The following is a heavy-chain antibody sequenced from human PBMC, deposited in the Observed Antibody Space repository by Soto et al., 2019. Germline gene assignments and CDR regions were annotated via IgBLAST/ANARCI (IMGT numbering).Heavy chain of an antibody. V-gene: IGHV4-34*01. CDR1: GGSFSGYY. J-gene: IGHJ5*02. CDR2: INHSGST. CDR3: ASSVRYYGSGSYYTGNWFDP. Sequence: SETLSLTCAVYGGSFSGYYWSWIRQPPGKGLEWIGEINHSGSTNYNPSLKSRVTISVDTSKNQFSLKLSSVTAADTAVYYCASSVRYYGSGSYYTGNWFDPWGQGTLVTVYS. D-gene: IGHD3-10*01.